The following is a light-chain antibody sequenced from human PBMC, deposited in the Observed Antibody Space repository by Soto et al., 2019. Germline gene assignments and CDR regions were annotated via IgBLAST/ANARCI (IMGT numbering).Light chain of an antibody. CDR2: EVS. CDR3: SSYTLSSALR. V-gene: IGLV2-14*01. Sequence: QSALTQPASVSGSPGQSITIACTGTSSDIGSYNYVSWYQQQAGKAPKLVIYEVSSRPSGISNRFSGSKSGNTASLTISGLQAEDEAYYYCSSYTLSSALRFGGGTKLTVL. CDR1: SSDIGSYNY. J-gene: IGLJ3*02.